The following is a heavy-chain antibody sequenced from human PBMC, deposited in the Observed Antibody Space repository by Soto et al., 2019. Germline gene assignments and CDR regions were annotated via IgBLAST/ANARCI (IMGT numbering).Heavy chain of an antibody. D-gene: IGHD3-9*01. CDR3: AREYYDILTGFFPPSYYYYMDV. V-gene: IGHV3-48*01. CDR1: GFTFSSYS. J-gene: IGHJ6*03. Sequence: GESLKISCAASGFTFSSYSMNWVRQAPGKGLEWVSYISSSSSTIYYADSVKGRFTISRDNAKNSLYLQMNSLRAEDTAVYYCAREYYDILTGFFPPSYYYYMDVWGKGTTVTVSS. CDR2: ISSSSSTI.